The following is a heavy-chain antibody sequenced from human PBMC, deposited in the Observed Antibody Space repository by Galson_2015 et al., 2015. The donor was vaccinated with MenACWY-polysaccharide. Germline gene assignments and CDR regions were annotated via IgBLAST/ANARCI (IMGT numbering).Heavy chain of an antibody. D-gene: IGHD3-16*02. V-gene: IGHV3-7*05. J-gene: IGHJ6*02. CDR3: ARDRQPLRYGGLDV. Sequence: SWVRQAPGQGLEWVANIKQDGSDKHYVDSVKGRFTISRDNTKNSLYLQVNGLRAEDTAVYYCARDRQPLRYGGLDVWGQGTTVTVSS. CDR2: IKQDGSDK.